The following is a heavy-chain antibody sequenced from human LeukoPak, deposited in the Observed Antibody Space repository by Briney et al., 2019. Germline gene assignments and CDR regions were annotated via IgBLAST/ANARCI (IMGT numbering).Heavy chain of an antibody. CDR1: GFTFSSYA. V-gene: IGHV3-23*01. J-gene: IGHJ4*02. D-gene: IGHD5-18*01. CDR3: AKPLQLSLPRAPGY. Sequence: GGSLRLSCAASGFTFSSYAMSWARQAPGKGLEWVSAISGSGGSTYYADSVKGRFTISRDNSKNTLYLQMNSLRAEDTAVYYCAKPLQLSLPRAPGYWGQGTLVTVSS. CDR2: ISGSGGST.